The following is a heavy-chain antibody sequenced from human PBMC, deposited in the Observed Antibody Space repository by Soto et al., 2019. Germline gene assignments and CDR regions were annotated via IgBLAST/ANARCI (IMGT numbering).Heavy chain of an antibody. Sequence: QVQLVESGGGVAQPGRSLRLSCAASGFTFSSYAMHWVRQAPGKGLEWVAVISYDGSNKYYADSGKGRFTISKDNSKNTLYLQMNSLRAEDTAVYYCARDKSAEADFDYWGQGTLVTVAS. CDR2: ISYDGSNK. D-gene: IGHD6-13*01. V-gene: IGHV3-30-3*01. J-gene: IGHJ4*02. CDR3: ARDKSAEADFDY. CDR1: GFTFSSYA.